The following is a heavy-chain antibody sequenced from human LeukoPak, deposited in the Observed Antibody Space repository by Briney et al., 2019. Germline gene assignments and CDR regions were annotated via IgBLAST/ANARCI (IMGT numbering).Heavy chain of an antibody. Sequence: SETLSLTCAVSGGSISSSNWWSWVRQPPGKGLEWIGEINHSGSTNYNPSLKSRVTISVDTSKNQFSLKLSSVTAADTAVYYCARGGENPSSTTYNWFDPWGQGTLVTVSS. V-gene: IGHV4-4*02. CDR3: ARGGENPSSTTYNWFDP. J-gene: IGHJ5*02. D-gene: IGHD2-2*01. CDR1: GGSISSSNW. CDR2: INHSGST.